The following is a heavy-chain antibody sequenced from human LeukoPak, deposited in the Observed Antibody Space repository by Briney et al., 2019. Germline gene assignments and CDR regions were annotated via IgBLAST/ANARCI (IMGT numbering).Heavy chain of an antibody. D-gene: IGHD5-12*01. CDR1: GFTFSSYG. CDR2: ISYDGSNK. V-gene: IGHV3-30*18. J-gene: IGHJ4*02. Sequence: QPGGSLRLSCAASGFTFSSYGMHWVRQAPGKGLEWVAVISYDGSNKYYADSVKGRFTISRDNSKNTLYLQMNSLRAEDTAVYYCAKGVATTRTLYFDYWGQGTLVTVSS. CDR3: AKGVATTRTLYFDY.